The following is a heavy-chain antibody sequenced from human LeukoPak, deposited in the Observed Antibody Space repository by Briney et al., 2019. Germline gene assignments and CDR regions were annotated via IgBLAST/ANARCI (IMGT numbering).Heavy chain of an antibody. J-gene: IGHJ4*02. D-gene: IGHD2-2*01. CDR3: ARAPITSPFYFDS. Sequence: GGSLRLSCAASGFTFSSYAMSWVRQAPGKGLEWVAGISDSGGSTKYADSVKGRFTISRDNPKNTLYLQMNSLRAEDTALYYCARAPITSPFYFDSWGQGTLVTVSS. V-gene: IGHV3-23*01. CDR2: ISDSGGST. CDR1: GFTFSSYA.